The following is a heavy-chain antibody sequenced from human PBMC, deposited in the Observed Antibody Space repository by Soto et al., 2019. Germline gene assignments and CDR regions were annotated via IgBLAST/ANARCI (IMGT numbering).Heavy chain of an antibody. CDR3: ARIVSGRDYGDSIDC. CDR2: IKEDGSEI. Sequence: PGGSMRLGSAASGFTFSRYWLTWVRQAPGKGLQWVANIKEDGSEIYYVGSVKGRFTTSRDNAKNSLYLQMNSLRAEDTAVYYCARIVSGRDYGDSIDCWGRGTLVTVS. CDR1: GFTFSRYW. J-gene: IGHJ4*02. V-gene: IGHV3-7*03. D-gene: IGHD4-17*01.